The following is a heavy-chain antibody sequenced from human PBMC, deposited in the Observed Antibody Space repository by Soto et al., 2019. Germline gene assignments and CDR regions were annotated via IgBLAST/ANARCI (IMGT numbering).Heavy chain of an antibody. CDR2: VYFTGST. CDR1: GVSITTNGYY. CDR3: ARSHYTYGLLIDY. Sequence: SETLCLTCSVSGVSITTNGYYWGWIRQPPGKGLQWIGNVYFTGSTFSHPSLTSRVFISVDTSKNEFSLRLTSVTAADTAVYYCARSHYTYGLLIDYWGPGTLVTAPQ. V-gene: IGHV4-39*01. D-gene: IGHD2-8*01. J-gene: IGHJ4*02.